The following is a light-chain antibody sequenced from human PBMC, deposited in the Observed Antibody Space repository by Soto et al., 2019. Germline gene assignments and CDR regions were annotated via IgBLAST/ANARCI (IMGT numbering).Light chain of an antibody. J-gene: IGKJ4*01. CDR2: DAS. CDR3: QQRRVWPLT. Sequence: EYVLTQSPATLSLSPGERATLSCRACQSVSNYLAWYQQRPGQAPRLLIYDASNRATGIPARFSASGSGTDFTLTISSLEPEDFAVYYCQQRRVWPLTFGGGTKVEIK. V-gene: IGKV3-11*01. CDR1: QSVSNY.